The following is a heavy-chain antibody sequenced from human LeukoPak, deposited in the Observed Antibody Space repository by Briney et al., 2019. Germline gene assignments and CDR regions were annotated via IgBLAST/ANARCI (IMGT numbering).Heavy chain of an antibody. V-gene: IGHV5-51*01. J-gene: IGHJ4*02. Sequence: GESLKISCKVSGYSFTTSWIGWVRQMSGKGLEWMGVIYPGDSDTRYSPSFQGQVTMSADKSNNTAYLQWSSLKASDTAMYYCARRDRYSGYDWGQGTLVIVSS. D-gene: IGHD5-12*01. CDR2: IYPGDSDT. CDR1: GYSFTTSW. CDR3: ARRDRYSGYD.